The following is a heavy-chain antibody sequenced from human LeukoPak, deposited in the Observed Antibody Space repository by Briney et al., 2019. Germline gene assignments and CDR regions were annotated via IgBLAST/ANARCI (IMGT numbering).Heavy chain of an antibody. CDR1: GFTFSSYS. V-gene: IGHV3-48*02. D-gene: IGHD2-15*01. CDR3: ARDLGGREYYYGMDV. J-gene: IGHJ6*02. Sequence: GGSLRLSCAASGFTFSSYSMNWVRQAPGKGLEWVSYMSSSSSTIYYADSVKGRFTISRDNAKNSLYLQMNSLRDEDTAVYYCARDLGGREYYYGMDVWGQGTTVTVSS. CDR2: MSSSSSTI.